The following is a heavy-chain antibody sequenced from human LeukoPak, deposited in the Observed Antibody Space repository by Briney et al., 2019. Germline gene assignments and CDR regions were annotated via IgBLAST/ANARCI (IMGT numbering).Heavy chain of an antibody. CDR1: GYIFSDYW. CDR3: ARSVVMLRRVLDS. CDR2: MYPGDSDS. D-gene: IGHD3-10*01. Sequence: GESLKISCKGSGYIFSDYWINWVRQMPGKGLEWMGIMYPGDSDSRYSPAFQGHVTFSADKSTNTAYLQWNSLNASDTAIYYCARSVVMLRRVLDSWGQGTLVTVSS. J-gene: IGHJ4*02. V-gene: IGHV5-51*01.